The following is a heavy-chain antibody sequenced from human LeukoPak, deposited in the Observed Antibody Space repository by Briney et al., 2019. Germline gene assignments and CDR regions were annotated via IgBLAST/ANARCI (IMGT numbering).Heavy chain of an antibody. V-gene: IGHV4-34*01. J-gene: IGHJ6*02. CDR3: ARGNRVVVPAATVYYYGMDV. CDR2: INHSGST. Sequence: SETLSLTCAVYGGSFSGYYWSWIRQPPGKGLEWIGEINHSGSTNYNPSLKSRVTISVDTSKNQFSLKLSSVTAADTAVYYCARGNRVVVPAATVYYYGMDVWGQGTTVTVSS. CDR1: GGSFSGYY. D-gene: IGHD2-2*01.